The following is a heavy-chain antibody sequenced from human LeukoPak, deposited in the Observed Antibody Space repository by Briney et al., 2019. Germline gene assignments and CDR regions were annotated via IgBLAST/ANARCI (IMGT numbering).Heavy chain of an antibody. V-gene: IGHV3-33*01. CDR2: IWYDRSNK. CDR3: ARAYCTNGVCYVFDY. CDR1: GFTFSSYG. J-gene: IGHJ4*02. Sequence: PGRSLRLSCAASGFTFSSYGMHWVRQAPGKGLEWVAVIWYDRSNKYYADSVKGRFTISRDNSKNTLYLQMNSLRAEDTAVYYCARAYCTNGVCYVFDYWGQGTLVTVSS. D-gene: IGHD2-8*01.